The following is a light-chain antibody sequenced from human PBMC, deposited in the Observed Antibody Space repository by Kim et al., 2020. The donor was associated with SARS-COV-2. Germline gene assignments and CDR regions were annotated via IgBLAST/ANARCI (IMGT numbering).Light chain of an antibody. Sequence: VQTVPLSCTGTSSDVGVYNYVSSYQQHQGKAPKLKIYDVSKRPSGVSNRFSGSKSGNTASLTISGLQAEDEADYYCSSYTSSSRVFGGGTQLTVL. CDR3: SSYTSSSRV. V-gene: IGLV2-14*04. J-gene: IGLJ3*02. CDR2: DVS. CDR1: SSDVGVYNY.